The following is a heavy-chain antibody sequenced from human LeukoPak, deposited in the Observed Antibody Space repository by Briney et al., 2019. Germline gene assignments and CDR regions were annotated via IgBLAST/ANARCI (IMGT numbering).Heavy chain of an antibody. Sequence: SETLSLTCTVSGGSISSGGYYWSRIRQHPGKGLEWIGYIYYSGSTYYNPSLKSRVTISVDTSKNQFSLKLSSVTAADTAVYYCATGVGHYYDSSGYPFDYWGQGTLVTVSS. D-gene: IGHD3-22*01. V-gene: IGHV4-31*03. CDR3: ATGVGHYYDSSGYPFDY. CDR2: IYYSGST. CDR1: GGSISSGGYY. J-gene: IGHJ4*02.